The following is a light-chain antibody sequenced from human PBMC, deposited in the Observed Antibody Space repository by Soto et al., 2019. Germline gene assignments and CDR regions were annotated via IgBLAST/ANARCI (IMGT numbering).Light chain of an antibody. CDR2: GAS. CDR3: QQRSNWPRIT. CDR1: QSISSSY. Sequence: EIVLTQSPGTLSLSPGKRATLSCRASQSISSSYLAWYQQRPGQAPRLLIYGASSRATGIPDRFSGSGSGTDFTLTISSPEPEDFAVYYCQQRSNWPRITFGRGTDWRL. J-gene: IGKJ5*01. V-gene: IGKV3D-20*02.